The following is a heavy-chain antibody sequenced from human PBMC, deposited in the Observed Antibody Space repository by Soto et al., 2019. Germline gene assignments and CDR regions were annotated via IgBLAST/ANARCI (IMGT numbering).Heavy chain of an antibody. V-gene: IGHV1-69*13. CDR2: IIPIFGTA. D-gene: IGHD5-12*01. J-gene: IGHJ4*02. CDR1: GGTFSSYA. Sequence: GASVKVSCKASGGTFSSYAISWVRQAPGQGLEWMGGIIPIFGTANYAQKFQGRVTITADESTSTAYMELSSLRSEDTAVYYCASKWLRPSFDYWGQGTLVTVSS. CDR3: ASKWLRPSFDY.